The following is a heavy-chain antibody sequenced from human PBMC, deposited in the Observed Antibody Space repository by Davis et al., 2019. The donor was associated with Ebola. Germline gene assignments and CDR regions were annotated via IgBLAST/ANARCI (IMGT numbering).Heavy chain of an antibody. CDR1: GYSFTTYW. D-gene: IGHD1-14*01. J-gene: IGHJ6*02. CDR3: ARLNLSDVYYYYYGMDV. CDR2: IFPGDSDT. Sequence: GESLKISCKASGYSFTTYWIVWVRQMPGKGLECMGIIFPGDSDTRYSPSFQGQVTISADKSINTAYLQWSSLKASDTAMYYCARLNLSDVYYYYYGMDVWGQGTTVTVSS. V-gene: IGHV5-51*01.